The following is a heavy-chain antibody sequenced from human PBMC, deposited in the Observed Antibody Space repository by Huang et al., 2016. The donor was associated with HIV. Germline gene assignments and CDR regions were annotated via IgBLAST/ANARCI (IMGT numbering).Heavy chain of an antibody. D-gene: IGHD3-3*01. Sequence: QVQLVQSGAEVKKPGASVKVSCKTSGYTFTSYNINWVLQATGQGLEGMGWMNPNSGKTGYAQKFQGRITRTRNTSISTAYMELNSLRSEDTAGYFCARGVSDFWSAPRRFDPWGQGTLVTVSS. CDR3: ARGVSDFWSAPRRFDP. J-gene: IGHJ5*02. CDR2: MNPNSGKT. CDR1: GYTFTSYN. V-gene: IGHV1-8*01.